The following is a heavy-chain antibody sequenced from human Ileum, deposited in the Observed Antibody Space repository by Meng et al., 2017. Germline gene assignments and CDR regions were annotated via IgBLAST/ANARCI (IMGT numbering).Heavy chain of an antibody. Sequence: GSLRLSCAASGFTFSDLFVDWVRQAPGKGLEWVGRIKNRAYSYTTEYVASMKGRFTISRDDSKSSVYLQVNSLKTEDTAVYYCATIRGSFGDWGQGTLVTVSS. CDR1: GFTFSDLF. CDR3: ATIRGSFGD. J-gene: IGHJ4*02. CDR2: IKNRAYSYTT. V-gene: IGHV3-72*01.